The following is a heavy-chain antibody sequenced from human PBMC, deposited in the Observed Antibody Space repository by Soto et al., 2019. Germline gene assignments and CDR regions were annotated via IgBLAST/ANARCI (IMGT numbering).Heavy chain of an antibody. CDR1: RFTFNSYG. V-gene: IGHV3-30*18. J-gene: IGHJ4*02. D-gene: IGHD6-19*01. Sequence: HPGGSLRLSCAASRFTFNSYGMHWVRQAPGKGLXWVAXXXYXGXXXYXXXXVKGRFTISRDKSKSTLYLQMNSLRAEDTAVYYCAKTGSGWYFDYWGQGTLVTVSS. CDR2: XXYXGXXX. CDR3: AKTGSGWYFDY.